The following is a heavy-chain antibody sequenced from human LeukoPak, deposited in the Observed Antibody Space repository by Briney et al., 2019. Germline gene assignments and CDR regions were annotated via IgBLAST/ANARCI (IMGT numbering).Heavy chain of an antibody. CDR1: VYTFCLFD. V-gene: IGHV3-11*01. CDR2: ISNSGSTI. J-gene: IGHJ6*03. CDR3: EREIGLHNYGYVYYSQYMHV. Sequence: GGSLRLSCAASVYTFCLFDMCCIRQAPGKGLEWVSYISNSGSTIYYADSVGGRFTISRDNAKSSLSLQMNSLTAEDTAVYYLEREIGLHNYGYVYYSQYMHVCVKGTTVTVSS. D-gene: IGHD5-18*01.